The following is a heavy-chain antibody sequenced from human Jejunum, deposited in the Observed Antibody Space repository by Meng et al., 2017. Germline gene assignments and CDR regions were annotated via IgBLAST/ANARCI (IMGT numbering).Heavy chain of an antibody. V-gene: IGHV3-21*01. CDR1: GFTFSTYS. CDR2: ISSTSSYI. D-gene: IGHD3-10*01. Sequence: GASLKISCAASGFTFSTYSMNWVRQAPGKGLEWVSSISSTSSYIYYADSVKGRFTISRDNATNSLYLQMSSLRAEDTAVYYCARFTGSYYYFDYWGQGTLVTVSS. CDR3: ARFTGSYYYFDY. J-gene: IGHJ4*02.